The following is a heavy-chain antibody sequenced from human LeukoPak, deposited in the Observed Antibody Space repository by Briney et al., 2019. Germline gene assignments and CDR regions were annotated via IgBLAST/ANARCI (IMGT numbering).Heavy chain of an antibody. D-gene: IGHD3-9*01. V-gene: IGHV1-46*01. CDR2: INPSGGST. J-gene: IGHJ6*03. CDR3: ASTRPEDDILTGYYNEDYYYYYMDV. CDR1: GYTFTNYY. Sequence: GAPVKVSCKASGYTFTNYYMHWVRQAPGQGLEWMGIINPSGGSTSYAQKFQGRVTMTTDTSTSTAYMELSSLRSEDTAVYYCASTRPEDDILTGYYNEDYYYYYMDVWGKGTTVTVSS.